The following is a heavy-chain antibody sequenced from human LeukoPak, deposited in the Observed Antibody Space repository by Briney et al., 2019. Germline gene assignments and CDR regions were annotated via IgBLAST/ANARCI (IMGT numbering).Heavy chain of an antibody. CDR2: INHSGST. V-gene: IGHV4-34*01. J-gene: IGHJ4*02. CDR3: ARDPDFWSGYPYYFDY. Sequence: SETLSLTCAVYGGSFSGYYWSWIRQPPGKGLEWIGEINHSGSTNYNPSLKSRVTISVDTSKNQFSLKLSSVTAADTAVYYCARDPDFWSGYPYYFDYWGQGTLVTASS. CDR1: GGSFSGYY. D-gene: IGHD3-3*01.